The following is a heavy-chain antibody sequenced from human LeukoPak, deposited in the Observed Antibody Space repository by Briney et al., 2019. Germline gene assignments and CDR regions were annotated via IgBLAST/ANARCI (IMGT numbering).Heavy chain of an antibody. CDR2: ISSIDNTI. Sequence: GGSLRLSCVGSGFTFSTYSMNWVRQAPGKGLEWFSYISSIDNTIYYADSVKGRFTISRDNARNSLYLQMNSLRAEDTAVYYCVRDGSYYERSGYQMVWGQGTLVTVSS. J-gene: IGHJ4*02. D-gene: IGHD3-22*01. CDR1: GFTFSTYS. CDR3: VRDGSYYERSGYQMV. V-gene: IGHV3-48*01.